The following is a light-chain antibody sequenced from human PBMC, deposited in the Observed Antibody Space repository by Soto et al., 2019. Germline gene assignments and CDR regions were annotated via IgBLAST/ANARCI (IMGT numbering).Light chain of an antibody. CDR2: DVT. Sequence: QSALTQPASVSGSPGQSITISCTGTNSDIGGYNFVSWYQQHPGKAPKLMFYDVTNRPSGVSNRFSGSKSGKTASLTISGLQAEDEAVYYCSSYTSTSTVVFGGGTKLTVL. CDR3: SSYTSTSTVV. J-gene: IGLJ2*01. CDR1: NSDIGGYNF. V-gene: IGLV2-14*03.